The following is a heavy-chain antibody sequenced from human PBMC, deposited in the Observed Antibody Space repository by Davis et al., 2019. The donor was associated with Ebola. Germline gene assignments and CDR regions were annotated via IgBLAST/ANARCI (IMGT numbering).Heavy chain of an antibody. J-gene: IGHJ3*02. CDR1: GFTFSSYA. CDR3: AKTSIVGQQLVFLDAFDI. CDR2: ISYDGSNK. V-gene: IGHV3-30-3*01. D-gene: IGHD6-13*01. Sequence: PGGSLRLSCAASGFTFSSYAMHWVRQAPGKGLEWVAVISYDGSNKYYADSVKGRFTISRDNAKNSLYLQMNSLRAEDTALYYCAKTSIVGQQLVFLDAFDIWGQGTMVTVSS.